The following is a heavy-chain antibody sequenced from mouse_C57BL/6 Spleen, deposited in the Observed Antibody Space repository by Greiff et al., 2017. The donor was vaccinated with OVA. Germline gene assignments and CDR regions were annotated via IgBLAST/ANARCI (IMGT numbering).Heavy chain of an antibody. Sequence: VQGVESGPGLVAPSQSLSITCTVSGFSLTSYAISWVRQPPGKGLEWLGVIWTGGGTNYNSALKSRLSISKDNSKSQVFLKMNSLQTDDTARYYCARSLYYGSSYYAMDYWGQGTSVTVSS. CDR1: GFSLTSYA. J-gene: IGHJ4*01. CDR2: IWTGGGT. CDR3: ARSLYYGSSYYAMDY. D-gene: IGHD1-1*01. V-gene: IGHV2-9-1*01.